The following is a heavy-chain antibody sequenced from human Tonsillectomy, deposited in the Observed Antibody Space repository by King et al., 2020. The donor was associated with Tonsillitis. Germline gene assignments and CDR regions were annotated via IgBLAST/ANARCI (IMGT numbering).Heavy chain of an antibody. D-gene: IGHD3-22*01. V-gene: IGHV5-51*01. CDR3: ARQGDSTGYYAY. CDR2: SDPGDSDT. J-gene: IGHJ4*02. CDR1: GYTFTNYW. Sequence: VQLVESGAEVKKPGESLKISCKGSGYTFTNYWIAWVRQLPGKGLEWRGISDPGDSDTRYNPSFQGQVTISADKSINTAYVQWSSLEASDTAMYYCARQGDSTGYYAYCGQGTLVTVSS.